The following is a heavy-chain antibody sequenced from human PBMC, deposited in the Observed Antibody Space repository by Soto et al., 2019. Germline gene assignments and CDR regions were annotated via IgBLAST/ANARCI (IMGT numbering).Heavy chain of an antibody. V-gene: IGHV4-39*07. D-gene: IGHD3-10*01. CDR1: GGSVTSDIYY. CDR2: INHSGST. CDR3: ARGPYGSGSYYKRIWFDP. J-gene: IGHJ5*02. Sequence: SETLSLTCTVSGGSVTSDIYYWSWIRQPPGKGLEWIGEINHSGSTNYNPSLKSRVTISVDTSKNQFSLKLSSVTAADTAVYYCARGPYGSGSYYKRIWFDPWGQGTLVTVSS.